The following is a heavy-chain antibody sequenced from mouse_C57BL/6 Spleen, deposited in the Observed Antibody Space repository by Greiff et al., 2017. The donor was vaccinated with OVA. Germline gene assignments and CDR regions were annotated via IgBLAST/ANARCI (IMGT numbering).Heavy chain of an antibody. CDR2: ISGGGGST. D-gene: IGHD1-1*01. Sequence: DVKLVESGGGLVKPGGSLKLSCAASGFTFSSYTMSWVRQTPEKRLEWVATISGGGGSTDYPDSVKGRFTISRDNAKNTLYLQMSSLRSEDTALYYCAREGYYYYGGAMDYWGQGTSVTVSS. J-gene: IGHJ4*01. CDR1: GFTFSSYT. V-gene: IGHV5-9*01. CDR3: AREGYYYYGGAMDY.